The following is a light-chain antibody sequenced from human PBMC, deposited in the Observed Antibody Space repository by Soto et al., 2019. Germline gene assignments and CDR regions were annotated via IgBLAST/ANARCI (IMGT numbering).Light chain of an antibody. CDR1: QSVSYS. CDR2: DAS. Sequence: ELVLTQSPATLSLSPGERATLSCRASQSVSYSLAWYQQKPGQAPRLLIYDASNRATGIPARFSGSGSGTDFTLTISSLEPEDFAVYYCKKRNNWEWTFGQGTKVDIK. CDR3: KKRNNWEWT. J-gene: IGKJ1*01. V-gene: IGKV3-11*01.